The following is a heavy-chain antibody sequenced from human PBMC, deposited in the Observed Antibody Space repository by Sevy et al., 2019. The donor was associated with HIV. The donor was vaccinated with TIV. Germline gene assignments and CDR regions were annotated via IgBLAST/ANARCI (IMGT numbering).Heavy chain of an antibody. J-gene: IGHJ6*03. V-gene: IGHV3-30*03. CDR3: ASVARRFGGEPYEYHSCMDV. Sequence: GGSLRLSCAASGFTFSSYDMHWVRQAPGKGLEWVAGISYDGKNKYYVDSVKGRFTMPRDNSKNTVYLQVNSLRAEDTAVYHCASVARRFGGEPYEYHSCMDVWGKGTTVTVSS. CDR2: ISYDGKNK. CDR1: GFTFSSYD. D-gene: IGHD3-16*01.